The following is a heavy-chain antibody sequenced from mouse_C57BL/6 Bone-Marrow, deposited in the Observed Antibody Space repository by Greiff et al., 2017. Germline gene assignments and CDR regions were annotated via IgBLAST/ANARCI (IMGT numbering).Heavy chain of an antibody. CDR1: GYTFTSYG. D-gene: IGHD2-1*01. CDR2: IFPRSGST. V-gene: IGHV1-81*01. CDR3: ARDGNCAYFDY. Sequence: QVQLQQSGAELARPGASVKLSCKASGYTFTSYGISWVKQRPGQGLEWIGEIFPRSGSTYYNEKFTGKATLTADKSSSTAYMELHSLTSEDAAVYFCARDGNCAYFDYWGTGTTLTVSS. J-gene: IGHJ2*01.